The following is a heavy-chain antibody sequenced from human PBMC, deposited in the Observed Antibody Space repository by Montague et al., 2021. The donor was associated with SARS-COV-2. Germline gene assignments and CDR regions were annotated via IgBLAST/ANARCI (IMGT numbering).Heavy chain of an antibody. CDR1: GFTFNNYT. D-gene: IGHD6-19*01. Sequence: SLRLSCAASGFTFNNYTMHWVRQAPGKGLEWVSIISYDGSNKYYADSVKGRFAISRDNSKNTLYLQMNSLRAEDTAVYYCVRACLIKARIAVACTTVYWGQGTLVTISS. CDR3: VRACLIKARIAVACTTVY. CDR2: ISYDGSNK. J-gene: IGHJ4*02. V-gene: IGHV3-30*09.